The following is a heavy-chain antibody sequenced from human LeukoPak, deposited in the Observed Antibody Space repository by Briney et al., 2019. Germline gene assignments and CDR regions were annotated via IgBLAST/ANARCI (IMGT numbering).Heavy chain of an antibody. J-gene: IGHJ6*02. CDR3: TTDYDFWSGYYGYYYYGMDV. D-gene: IGHD3-3*01. V-gene: IGHV3-49*04. CDR2: IGSKAYGGTT. Sequence: GGSLRLSCTASGFTFGDYAMSWVRKAPGKGLEWVGFIGSKAYGGTTEYAASVKGRFTISRDDSKSIAYLQMNSLKTEDTAVYYCTTDYDFWSGYYGYYYYGMDVWGQGTTVTVSS. CDR1: GFTFGDYA.